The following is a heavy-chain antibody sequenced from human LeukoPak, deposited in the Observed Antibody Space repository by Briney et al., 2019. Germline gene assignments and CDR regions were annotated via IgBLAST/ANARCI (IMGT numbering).Heavy chain of an antibody. Sequence: ASVKVSCKASGYTFTGYYLHWVRQAPGQGLEWMGWINPNSGGTNYAQNFQGRVTMTRDTSISTAYMELSSLRSEDTAVYYCAREGSDQGQQLVRDAFDIWGQGTMVTVSS. CDR1: GYTFTGYY. J-gene: IGHJ3*02. CDR3: AREGSDQGQQLVRDAFDI. CDR2: INPNSGGT. V-gene: IGHV1-2*02. D-gene: IGHD6-13*01.